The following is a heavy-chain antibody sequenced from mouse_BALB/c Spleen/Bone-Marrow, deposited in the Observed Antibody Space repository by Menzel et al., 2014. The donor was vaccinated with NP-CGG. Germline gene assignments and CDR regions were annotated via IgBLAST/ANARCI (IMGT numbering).Heavy chain of an antibody. D-gene: IGHD4-1*01. J-gene: IGHJ3*01. CDR1: GYAFTNYL. CDR3: ARELGRGFAY. V-gene: IGHV1-54*01. Sequence: QVQLQQSGAELVRPGTSVTVSRKASGYAFTNYLIEWVKQRPGQGLEWIGVINPGSGGINYNEKFRVKATLTADKSSSIVYMQLSSLTSDDSAVYFCARELGRGFAYWGQGTLVTVSA. CDR2: INPGSGGI.